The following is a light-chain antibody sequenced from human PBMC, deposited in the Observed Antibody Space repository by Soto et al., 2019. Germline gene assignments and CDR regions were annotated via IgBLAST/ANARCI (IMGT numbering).Light chain of an antibody. V-gene: IGKV1-9*01. CDR1: QGFSTY. Sequence: DIQLTQSPSFLSASVGDRVTITCRASQGFSTYLAWYQQRPGKAPKLLIYAASTLQSGVPSRFSGSGSGTEFTLTISSLQPEDFATYYCQQLDAYPITFGQGTRLEIK. CDR2: AAS. CDR3: QQLDAYPIT. J-gene: IGKJ5*01.